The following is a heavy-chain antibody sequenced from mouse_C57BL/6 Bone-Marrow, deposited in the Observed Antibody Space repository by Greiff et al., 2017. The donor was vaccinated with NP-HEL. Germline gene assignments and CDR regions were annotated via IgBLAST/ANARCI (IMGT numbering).Heavy chain of an antibody. J-gene: IGHJ2*01. CDR2: ISDGGSYT. CDR1: GFTFSSYA. CDR3: ARDGYYERGYYFDY. V-gene: IGHV5-4*01. Sequence: DVKLVESGGGLVKPGGSLKLSCAASGFTFSSYAMSWVRQTPEKRLEWVATISDGGSYTYYPDNVKGRFTISRDNAKNNLYLQMSHLKSEDTAMYYCARDGYYERGYYFDYWGQGTTLTVSS. D-gene: IGHD2-3*01.